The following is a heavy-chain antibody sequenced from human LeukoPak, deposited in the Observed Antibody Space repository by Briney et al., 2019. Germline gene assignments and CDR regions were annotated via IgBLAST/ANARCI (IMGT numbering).Heavy chain of an antibody. CDR1: SYSITNGHY. CDR3: ARDADPTAYYGSGSSIDH. D-gene: IGHD3-10*01. V-gene: IGHV4-38-2*02. J-gene: IGHJ4*02. Sequence: PSETLSLTCTVSSYSITNGHYWGWSGQPPGRGLGWIGSFFNRGSTYYNPSLKSQVTISVDTSKSQFALRLNSVTAAHTAVNYCARDADPTAYYGSGSSIDHWGQGTVVTVSA. CDR2: FFNRGST.